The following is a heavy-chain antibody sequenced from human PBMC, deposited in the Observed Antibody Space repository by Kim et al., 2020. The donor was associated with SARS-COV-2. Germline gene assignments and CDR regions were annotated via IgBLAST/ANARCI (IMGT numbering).Heavy chain of an antibody. V-gene: IGHV4-59*01. J-gene: IGHJ2*01. CDR1: GGSISSYY. D-gene: IGHD3-3*01. CDR3: ARDHREWLQYTANWYFDL. CDR2: IYYSGST. Sequence: SETLSLTCTVSGGSISSYYWSWIRQPPGKGLEWIGYIYYSGSTNYNPSLKSRVTISVDTSKNQFSLKLSSVTAADTAVYYCARDHREWLQYTANWYFDLWGRAPLVTVSS.